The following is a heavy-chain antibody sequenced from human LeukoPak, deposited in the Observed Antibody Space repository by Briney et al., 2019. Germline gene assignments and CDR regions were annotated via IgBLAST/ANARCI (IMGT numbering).Heavy chain of an antibody. CDR3: ARWSGAQRAFDI. Sequence: ASVKVSCKASGYTFTSYYMHWVRQAPGQGLEWMGIINPSSGSTSYAQKFQGRVTMTRDTSTSTVYMELSSLSSEDTAVYYFARWSGAQRAFDIWGQGTMVTVPS. CDR2: INPSSGST. V-gene: IGHV1-46*01. J-gene: IGHJ3*02. CDR1: GYTFTSYY. D-gene: IGHD2-15*01.